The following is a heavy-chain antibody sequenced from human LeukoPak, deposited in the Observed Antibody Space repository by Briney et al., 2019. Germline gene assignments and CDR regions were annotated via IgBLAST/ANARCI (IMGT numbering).Heavy chain of an antibody. Sequence: PGGSLRLSCAASGFTFSSYAMSWVRQAPGKGLEWVSAISGSGGSTYYADSVKGRFTISRDNSKNTLYLQMNSLRAEDTAVYYCAKGRDGPIWGHMSEWGLNWFDPWGQGTLVTVSS. CDR1: GFTFSSYA. J-gene: IGHJ5*02. V-gene: IGHV3-23*01. CDR3: AKGRDGPIWGHMSEWGLNWFDP. D-gene: IGHD5-24*01. CDR2: ISGSGGST.